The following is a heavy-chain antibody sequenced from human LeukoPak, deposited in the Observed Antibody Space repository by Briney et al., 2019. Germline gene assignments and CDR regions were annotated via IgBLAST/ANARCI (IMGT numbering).Heavy chain of an antibody. V-gene: IGHV4-61*02. J-gene: IGHJ4*02. D-gene: IGHD3-10*01. CDR3: ARKDSRGVFDY. CDR1: GDSISSGSYY. CDR2: IYTSGST. Sequence: TLSLTCTVSGDSISSGSYYWSWIRQPAGKGLEWIGRIYTSGSTNYNPSLKSRVTISVDTSKNQFSLKLSSVTAADTAVYYCARKDSRGVFDYWGQGTLVTVSS.